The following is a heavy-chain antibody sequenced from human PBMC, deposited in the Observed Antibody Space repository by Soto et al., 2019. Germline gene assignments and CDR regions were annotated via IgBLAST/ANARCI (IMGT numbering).Heavy chain of an antibody. CDR1: GGTFSTYA. CDR2: IIPLFGTA. D-gene: IGHD3-22*01. J-gene: IGHJ4*02. Sequence: ASVKVSCKASGGTFSTYAIDWVRQAPGQGLEWMGGIIPLFGTAKYAQNFQGRITITADESTNTAYMELRSLRSQDTAVYYCARGVHYDSSGYYYFYWGQGTLVTVSS. V-gene: IGHV1-69*13. CDR3: ARGVHYDSSGYYYFY.